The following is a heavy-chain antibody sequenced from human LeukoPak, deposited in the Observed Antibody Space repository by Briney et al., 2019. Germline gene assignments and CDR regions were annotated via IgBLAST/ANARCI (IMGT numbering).Heavy chain of an antibody. CDR3: ARDIDYNIDY. Sequence: GASVKVSCKASGYTFTSHVIHWVRQAPGPRLDWMGWIDTANGNTQNSQNFQGRVTVTTDTSTSTAYMELRSLRSDDTAVYYCARDIDYNIDYWGQGTLVTVSS. J-gene: IGHJ4*02. CDR2: IDTANGNT. D-gene: IGHD3-9*01. CDR1: GYTFTSHV. V-gene: IGHV1-3*04.